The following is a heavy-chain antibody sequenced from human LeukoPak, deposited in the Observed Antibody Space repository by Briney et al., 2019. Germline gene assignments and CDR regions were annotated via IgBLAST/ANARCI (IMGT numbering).Heavy chain of an antibody. CDR3: ARDHYGSGSLFDY. V-gene: IGHV4-39*07. Sequence: SETLSLTCTVSGGSISSSSYYWGWIRQPPGKGLEWIGSIYYSGSTYYNPSLKSRVTISVDTSKNQFSLKLSSVTAADTAVYYCARDHYGSGSLFDYWGQGTLVTVSS. J-gene: IGHJ4*02. D-gene: IGHD3-10*01. CDR1: GGSISSSSYY. CDR2: IYYSGST.